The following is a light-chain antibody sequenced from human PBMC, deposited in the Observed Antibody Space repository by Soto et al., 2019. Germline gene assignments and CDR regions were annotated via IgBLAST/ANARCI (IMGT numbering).Light chain of an antibody. V-gene: IGKV1-9*01. J-gene: IGKJ4*01. Sequence: DIQLTQSPSFLSASVGDRVTITCRASQAISSYLAWYQQKPGKPPKLLIYGASTLQSDVPSRFSGSGSGTEFTLTLSSMQAAESATYYCQHFNEYPLTFCGGPKVEIK. CDR2: GAS. CDR3: QHFNEYPLT. CDR1: QAISSY.